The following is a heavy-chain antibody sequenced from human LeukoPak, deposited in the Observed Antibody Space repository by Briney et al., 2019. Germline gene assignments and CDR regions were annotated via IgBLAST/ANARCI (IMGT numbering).Heavy chain of an antibody. Sequence: GGSLRLSCAASGFTFSSYWMSWVRQAPGKGLEWVANIKQDGSEKYYVDSVKGRFTISRDNAKNSLYLQMNSLRAEDTAVYYCARAPYSSGWYEGGYWGQETLVTVSS. CDR3: ARAPYSSGWYEGGY. CDR1: GFTFSSYW. D-gene: IGHD6-19*01. J-gene: IGHJ4*02. V-gene: IGHV3-7*01. CDR2: IKQDGSEK.